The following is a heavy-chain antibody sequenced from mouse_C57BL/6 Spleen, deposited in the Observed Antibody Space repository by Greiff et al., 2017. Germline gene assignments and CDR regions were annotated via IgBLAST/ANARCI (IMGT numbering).Heavy chain of an antibody. D-gene: IGHD2-3*01. CDR3: ARKMDHGYFDY. V-gene: IGHV1-82*01. Sequence: VQLQQSGPELVKPGASVKISCKASGYAFSSSWMNWVKQRPGKGLEWIGRIYPGDGDTNYNGKFKGKATLTADKSSSTSSSTSEDSAVYFCARKMDHGYFDYWGQGTTLTVSS. CDR2: IYPGDGDT. J-gene: IGHJ2*01. CDR1: GYAFSSSW.